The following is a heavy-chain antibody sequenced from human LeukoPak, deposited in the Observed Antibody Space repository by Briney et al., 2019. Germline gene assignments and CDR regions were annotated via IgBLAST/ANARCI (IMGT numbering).Heavy chain of an antibody. V-gene: IGHV3-21*06. CDR3: ARDFTGGEYFDS. Sequence: GGSLRLSCAASGFTLSSFKMTWVRQAPGKGLEWVASISPSSTYIYYGDSLKGRVTVSRDNAKSLLFLHMSSLRPDDTAVYYCARDFTGGEYFDSWGQGALVSVSS. CDR1: GFTLSSFK. CDR2: ISPSSTYI. J-gene: IGHJ4*02. D-gene: IGHD3-16*01.